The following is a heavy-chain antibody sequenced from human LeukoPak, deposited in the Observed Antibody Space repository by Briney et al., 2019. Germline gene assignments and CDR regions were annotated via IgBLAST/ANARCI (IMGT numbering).Heavy chain of an antibody. J-gene: IGHJ4*02. CDR3: ASLDCSSTSCSFTFDY. Sequence: ASVKVSCKASGGTFSSYAISWVRQAPGQGLEWMGGIIPIFGTANYAQKFQGRVTITADESTSTAYMELSSLRSEDTAVYYCASLDCSSTSCSFTFDYWGQGTLVTVSS. V-gene: IGHV1-69*13. CDR2: IIPIFGTA. D-gene: IGHD2-2*01. CDR1: GGTFSSYA.